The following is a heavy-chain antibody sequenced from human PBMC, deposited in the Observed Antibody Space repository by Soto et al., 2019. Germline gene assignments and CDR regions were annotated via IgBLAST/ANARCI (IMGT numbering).Heavy chain of an antibody. CDR2: IMPVFPTP. V-gene: IGHV1-69*12. Sequence: VQLEQSGPEVKKPGSSVKVSCKASGGTFSTSALSWVRQAPGQGLEWMGGIMPVFPTPDYAQKFQGRVTSTADESTSTAYMELGGLPSDDTAVYYCARHKDRLQLGGNYYYILDVWGQGTAVTVSS. D-gene: IGHD1-1*01. CDR1: GGTFSTSA. CDR3: ARHKDRLQLGGNYYYILDV. J-gene: IGHJ6*02.